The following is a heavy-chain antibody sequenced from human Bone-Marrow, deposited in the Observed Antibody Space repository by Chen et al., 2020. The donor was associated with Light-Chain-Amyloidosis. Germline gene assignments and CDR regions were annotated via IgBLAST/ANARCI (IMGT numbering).Heavy chain of an antibody. CDR3: ARDRGHDLWLRWEIDY. J-gene: IGHJ4*02. Sequence: WIGSIYYSGSTYYNPSLKSRVTISVDTSKNQFSLKLSSVTAADTAVYYCARDRGHDLWLRWEIDYWGQGTLVTVSS. V-gene: IGHV4-39*02. CDR2: IYYSGST. D-gene: IGHD5-18*01.